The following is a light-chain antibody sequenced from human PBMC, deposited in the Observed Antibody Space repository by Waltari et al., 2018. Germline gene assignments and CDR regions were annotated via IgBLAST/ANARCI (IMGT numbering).Light chain of an antibody. CDR1: SPHIGRSH. CDR2: RNN. Sequence: QSVLTQPPSASGTPGQRVTISCSGSSPHIGRSHVSWYQQLPGTAPKLLIYRNNQRPSAVPDRFSGSKSGTSASPAISGLRSEDEADYYCATWDDSLRGPVFGGGTKLTVL. J-gene: IGLJ2*01. V-gene: IGLV1-47*01. CDR3: ATWDDSLRGPV.